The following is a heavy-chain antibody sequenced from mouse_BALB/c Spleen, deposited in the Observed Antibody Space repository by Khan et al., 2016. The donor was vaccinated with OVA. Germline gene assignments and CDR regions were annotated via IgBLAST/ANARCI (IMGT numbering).Heavy chain of an antibody. CDR2: VNPNTDNT. D-gene: IGHD2-14*01. Sequence: EVQLQESGPDLVKPGASVKISCKASGYSFTLYYMSWVKQSHGKSLEWIGRVNPNTDNTNYNQEFKGKAILTVDKSSNTAYMELRSLTSEDSAVYFCVRGYDFFASWGQGTLVTVSA. CDR1: GYSFTLYY. CDR3: VRGYDFFAS. V-gene: IGHV1-26*01. J-gene: IGHJ3*01.